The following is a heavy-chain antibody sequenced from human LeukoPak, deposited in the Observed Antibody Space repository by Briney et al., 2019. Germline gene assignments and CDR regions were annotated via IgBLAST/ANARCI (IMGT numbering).Heavy chain of an antibody. CDR3: ARENGTSTTFHY. CDR2: ISSTSSYT. V-gene: IGHV3-11*05. D-gene: IGHD2-2*01. Sequence: GGSLRLSCAASGLTFSDYYMNWIRQAPGKGLEWVSYISSTSSYTNYADSVKGRFTISRDNAKNSLYLQLNSLRAEDTAVYYCARENGTSTTFHYWGQGTLVTVSS. CDR1: GLTFSDYY. J-gene: IGHJ4*02.